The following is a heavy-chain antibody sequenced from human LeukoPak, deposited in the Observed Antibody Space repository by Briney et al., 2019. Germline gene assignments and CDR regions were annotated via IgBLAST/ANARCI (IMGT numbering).Heavy chain of an antibody. V-gene: IGHV3-30*04. CDR1: GFTFSSYA. CDR3: ARDIVGDGYFDY. CDR2: ISYDGSNK. J-gene: IGHJ4*02. D-gene: IGHD5-24*01. Sequence: GGSLRLSCAASGFTFSSYAMHWVRQAPGKGLEWVAVISYDGSNKYYADSVKGRFTISRDNSKNTLYLQMNSLRAEDTAVYYCARDIVGDGYFDYWGQGTLVTVSS.